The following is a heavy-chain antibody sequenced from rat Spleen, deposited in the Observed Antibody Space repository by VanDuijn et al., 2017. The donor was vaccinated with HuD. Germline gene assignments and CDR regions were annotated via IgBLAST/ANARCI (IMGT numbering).Heavy chain of an antibody. CDR3: ARHDYPGRGVMDA. J-gene: IGHJ2*01. Sequence: EVQLVESGGGLVQPGRSLKLSCAASGFTFSDFDMAWVRQSPKKGLEWVATIIYDGTRTFYRDSVKGRFTVSRDNAKNTLYLQMDSLRSEDTATYYCARHDYPGRGVMDAWGQGVMVTVSS. V-gene: IGHV5-7*01. CDR2: IIYDGTRT. D-gene: IGHD1-4*01. CDR1: GFTFSDFD.